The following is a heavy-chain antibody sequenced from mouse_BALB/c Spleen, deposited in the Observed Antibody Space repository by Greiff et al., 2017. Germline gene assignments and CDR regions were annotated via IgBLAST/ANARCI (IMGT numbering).Heavy chain of an antibody. D-gene: IGHD1-1*01. CDR3: AREDYYGKGAMDY. Sequence: DVKLQESGPGLVKPSQSLSLTCTVTGYSIPSHYAWTWVRQFPGNKLEWMGYISYSGSTSYNPSLKSRISITRDTSKNQFFLQLKSVTTEDTATYYCAREDYYGKGAMDYWGQGTSVTVSA. J-gene: IGHJ4*01. V-gene: IGHV3-2*02. CDR2: ISYSGST. CDR1: GYSIPSHYA.